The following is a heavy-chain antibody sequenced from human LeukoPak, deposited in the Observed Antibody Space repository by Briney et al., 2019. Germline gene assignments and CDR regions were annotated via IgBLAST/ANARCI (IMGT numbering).Heavy chain of an antibody. CDR3: ARRYQLLSGAFDI. D-gene: IGHD2-2*01. J-gene: IGHJ3*02. V-gene: IGHV3-74*01. CDR1: EFTFNTYW. Sequence: GGSLRLSCVVSEFTFNTYWIHWVRQIPGKGLVWVSGANSDGTRTDYADSVKGRFAISRDNGKNTVYLQMNSLRVEDTAVYYCARRYQLLSGAFDIWGQGTMVTVSS. CDR2: ANSDGTRT.